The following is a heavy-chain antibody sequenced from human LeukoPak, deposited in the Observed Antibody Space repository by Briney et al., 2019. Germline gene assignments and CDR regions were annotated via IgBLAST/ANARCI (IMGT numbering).Heavy chain of an antibody. J-gene: IGHJ3*01. V-gene: IGHV3-23*01. CDR2: IIGDGAST. Sequence: GGSLRLSCAAPGFTFAIHAMTWVRQAPGKGLEWVSGIIGDGASTHYAESVKGQFTISRDNSQNTLFLQMNSLRVEDTAIYYCAKDSYVSGRPLHTFDVWGQGTMVSVSS. D-gene: IGHD3-10*01. CDR1: GFTFAIHA. CDR3: AKDSYVSGRPLHTFDV.